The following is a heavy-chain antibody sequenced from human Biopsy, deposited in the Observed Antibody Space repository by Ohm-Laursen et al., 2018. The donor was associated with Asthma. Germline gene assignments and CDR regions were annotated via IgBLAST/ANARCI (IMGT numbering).Heavy chain of an antibody. D-gene: IGHD3-16*01. CDR3: ARIKIRIGAGTDRYFDL. V-gene: IGHV1-2*06. CDR1: GYPFTDYY. CDR2: IDPNSGGT. Sequence: ASVKVSCKASGYPFTDYYVHWVRQAPGQGLEWMGRIDPNSGGTNYAQKFLGRVTMTRDASVNTAFMVLSRLRSDDTAVYYCARIKIRIGAGTDRYFDLLGRGTLVTVSS. J-gene: IGHJ2*01.